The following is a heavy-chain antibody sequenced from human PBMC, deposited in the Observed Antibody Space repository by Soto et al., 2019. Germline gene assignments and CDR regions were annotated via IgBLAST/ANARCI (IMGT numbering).Heavy chain of an antibody. J-gene: IGHJ4*02. V-gene: IGHV3-23*01. Sequence: EVQLLESGGGLVPPGGSLRLSCAASGFDFSSYAMNWVRQAPGKGLEWVSGISGTGGSPYYADSVKGRFTISRDNSKNTVYPQLNSLRAEDTAVYYCAKRGGKYYFYYFDSWGQGTLVTVSS. CDR3: AKRGGKYYFYYFDS. D-gene: IGHD1-26*01. CDR2: ISGTGGSP. CDR1: GFDFSSYA.